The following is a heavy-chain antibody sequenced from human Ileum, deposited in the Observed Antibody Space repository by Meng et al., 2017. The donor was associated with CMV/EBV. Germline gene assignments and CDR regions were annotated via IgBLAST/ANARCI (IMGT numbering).Heavy chain of an antibody. CDR3: AKDWTQDGLFTFDF. CDR1: GFAFSAFS. D-gene: IGHD1-1*01. Sequence: GESLKISCSASGFAFSAFSMNWVRQSPSKGLQWVSIIYQDGRQFYADSVRGRFIISRDNSKNQVFLQMTDLRADDTATYFCAKDWTQDGLFTFDFWGQGTMVTVSS. J-gene: IGHJ4*02. CDR2: IYQDGRQ. V-gene: IGHV3-23*03.